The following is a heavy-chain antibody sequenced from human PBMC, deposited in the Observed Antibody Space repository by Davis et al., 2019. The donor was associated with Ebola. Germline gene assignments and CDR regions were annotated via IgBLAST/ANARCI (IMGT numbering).Heavy chain of an antibody. J-gene: IGHJ3*02. V-gene: IGHV3-13*01. CDR3: ARAIFGETAFDI. D-gene: IGHD3-10*01. Sequence: PGGSLRLSCAASGFTFRNYDMHWVRQATGKGLEWVSAIGTAGDAYYPGSVKGRFTISRENAKNSLYLQMNSLRPGDTAVYYCARAIFGETAFDIWGQGTMVTVS. CDR1: GFTFRNYD. CDR2: IGTAGDA.